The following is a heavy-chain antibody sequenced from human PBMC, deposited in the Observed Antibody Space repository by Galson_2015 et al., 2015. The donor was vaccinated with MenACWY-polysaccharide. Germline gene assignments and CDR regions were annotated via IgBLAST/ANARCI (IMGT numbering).Heavy chain of an antibody. CDR3: ARTLAYYYAMDV. CDR2: ISSSSDYI. D-gene: IGHD3-3*02. CDR1: GFTFSSYS. J-gene: IGHJ6*02. V-gene: IGHV3-21*01. Sequence: SLRLSCAASGFTFSSYSMNWVRQAPGKGLEWVSSISSSSDYIYYADSVKGRFTISRDNAKNSLYLQMNSLRAEDTAVYYCARTLAYYYAMDVWGQGTTVAVSS.